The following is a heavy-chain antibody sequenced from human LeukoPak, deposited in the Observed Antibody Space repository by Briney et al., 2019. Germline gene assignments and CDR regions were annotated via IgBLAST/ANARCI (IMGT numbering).Heavy chain of an antibody. CDR2: ISYDGSNK. J-gene: IGHJ3*02. CDR1: GFTFSSYA. D-gene: IGHD2-2*01. CDR3: ARDPGTPTYCSSTSCYGYYYDSRARKQWLFAFDI. Sequence: QPGGSLRLSCAASGFTFSSYAMHWVRQAPGKGLEWVAVISYDGSNKYYADSVKGRFTISRDNSKNTLYLQMNSLRAEDTAVYYCARDPGTPTYCSSTSCYGYYYDSRARKQWLFAFDIWGQGTMVTVSS. V-gene: IGHV3-30-3*01.